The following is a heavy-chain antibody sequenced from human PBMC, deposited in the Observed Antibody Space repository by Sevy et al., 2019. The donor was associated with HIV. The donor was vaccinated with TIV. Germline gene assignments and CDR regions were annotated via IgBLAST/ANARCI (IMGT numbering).Heavy chain of an antibody. CDR1: GFTFSDYG. V-gene: IGHV3-30*03. CDR3: SNGAGGIDWGGFDY. J-gene: IGHJ4*02. D-gene: IGHD7-27*01. CDR2: ISYDGSDI. Sequence: GGCLRLSCEVSGFTFSDYGMHWVRQAPGKGLEWLAVISYDGSDIYYPDSVEGRFTVSRDNSKNTLYLQMNSLRPEDTAVYYCSNGAGGIDWGGFDYWGQGTLVTVSS.